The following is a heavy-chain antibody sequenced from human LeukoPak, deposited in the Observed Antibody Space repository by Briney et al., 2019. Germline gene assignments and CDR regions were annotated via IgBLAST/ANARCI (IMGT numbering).Heavy chain of an antibody. J-gene: IGHJ3*02. D-gene: IGHD3-22*01. Sequence: SVKVSCKASGYTFTSYGISWVRQAPGQGLEWMGGIIPIFGTANYAQKFQGRVTITADESTSTAYMELSSLRSEDTAVYYCGRRYYDRSGYSAFDMWGQGTMVTVSS. CDR3: GRRYYDRSGYSAFDM. CDR1: GYTFTSYG. CDR2: IIPIFGTA. V-gene: IGHV1-69*13.